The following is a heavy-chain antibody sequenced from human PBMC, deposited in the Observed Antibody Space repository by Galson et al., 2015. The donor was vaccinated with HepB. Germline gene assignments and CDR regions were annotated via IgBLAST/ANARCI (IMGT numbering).Heavy chain of an antibody. J-gene: IGHJ4*02. CDR1: GLTFSNSD. CDR3: SRELYN. CDR2: ISTSGSNI. Sequence: SLRLSCAVSGLTFSNSDMQWVRQAPGKGLEWLAFISTSGSNIFYADSVKGRFTISRDNAKDSLYLQMNSLRAEDTATYYCSRELYNWGQGTLVTVSS. V-gene: IGHV3-48*03. D-gene: IGHD2-8*01.